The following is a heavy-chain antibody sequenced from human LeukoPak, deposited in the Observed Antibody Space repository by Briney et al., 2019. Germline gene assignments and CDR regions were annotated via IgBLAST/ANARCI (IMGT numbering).Heavy chain of an antibody. Sequence: GGSLRLSCAASGFTFSSYGMHWVRQAPGKGLEGVAVISYDGSNKYYADSVKGRFTISRDNSRNTLYLQMNSLRAEDTAVYYCAKVELRWVGTDYYFDYWGQGTLVTVSS. CDR2: ISYDGSNK. V-gene: IGHV3-30*18. CDR1: GFTFSSYG. CDR3: AKVELRWVGTDYYFDY. D-gene: IGHD3-10*01. J-gene: IGHJ4*02.